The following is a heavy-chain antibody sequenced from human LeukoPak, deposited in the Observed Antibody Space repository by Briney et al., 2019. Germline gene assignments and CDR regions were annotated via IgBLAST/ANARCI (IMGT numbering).Heavy chain of an antibody. D-gene: IGHD3-22*01. V-gene: IGHV3-33*01. J-gene: IGHJ4*02. CDR1: GFTFSSYG. CDR2: IWYDGSNK. CDR3: ARDEYYDSSGYPDY. Sequence: PGGSLRLSCAASGFTFSSYGMHWVRQAPGKGLEWVAVIWYDGSNKYYADSVKGRFTISRDNSKNTLYLQMNSLRAEDTAVYYCARDEYYDSSGYPDYWGQGTLVTVSS.